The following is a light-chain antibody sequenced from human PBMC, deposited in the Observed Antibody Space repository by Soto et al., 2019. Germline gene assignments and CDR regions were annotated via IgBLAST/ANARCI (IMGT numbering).Light chain of an antibody. CDR1: QSVTNNY. V-gene: IGKV3-20*01. Sequence: EVVLTQSPGTLSLSPGARATLSCRASQSVTNNYLAWYQQKPGQAPRLLIYDASTRATGIPDRFSGSGSGTDFTLTISRLEPEDFAVYYCHHYRRSPIYTFGPGTKVDIK. CDR2: DAS. CDR3: HHYRRSPIYT. J-gene: IGKJ3*01.